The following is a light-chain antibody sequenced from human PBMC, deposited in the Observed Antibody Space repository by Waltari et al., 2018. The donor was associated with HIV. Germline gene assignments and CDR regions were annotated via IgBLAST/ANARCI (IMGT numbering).Light chain of an antibody. CDR3: QQYYSLPFT. CDR2: WAS. V-gene: IGKV4-1*01. J-gene: IGKJ3*01. Sequence: DIVTTKSPDFLVVSLGERATIHCKSSQSVLYSSSSKNYLAWYQQKPGQSPKLLIYWASTRESGVPDRFSGGGSGTDFTLTISSLQAEDVAVYYCQQYYSLPFTFGPGTKVDIK. CDR1: QSVLYSSSSKNY.